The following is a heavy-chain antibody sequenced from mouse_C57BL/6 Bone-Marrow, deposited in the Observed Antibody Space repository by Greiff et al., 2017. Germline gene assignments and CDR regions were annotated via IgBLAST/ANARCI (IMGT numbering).Heavy chain of an antibody. CDR1: GFTFRSYG. CDR2: ISSGGSYT. CDR3: ARPTVYYAMDY. D-gene: IGHD1-1*01. J-gene: IGHJ4*01. V-gene: IGHV5-6*01. Sequence: EVKLMESGGDLVKPGGSLKLSCAASGFTFRSYGMSWVRQTPDKRLEWVATISSGGSYTYYPGSVKGRFPISIDNAKNTLYLQMSSLKSEDTAMYYCARPTVYYAMDYWGQGTSVTVSS.